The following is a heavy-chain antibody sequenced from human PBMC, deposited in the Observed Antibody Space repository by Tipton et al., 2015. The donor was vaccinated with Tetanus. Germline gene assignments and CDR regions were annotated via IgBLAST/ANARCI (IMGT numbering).Heavy chain of an antibody. CDR3: VRGRGSGAQSFGFEH. CDR2: IYHTGST. Sequence: TLSLTCAVSGALLSTGGYSWGWIRQTPGQGLEWIGYIYHTGSTYYNPSLRSRVTISAVGSKNHISLKLTSGTAADTGVYFCVRGRGSGAQSFGFEHWGRGTQVTVSS. D-gene: IGHD3-10*01. J-gene: IGHJ4*02. V-gene: IGHV4-30-2*01. CDR1: GALLSTGGYS.